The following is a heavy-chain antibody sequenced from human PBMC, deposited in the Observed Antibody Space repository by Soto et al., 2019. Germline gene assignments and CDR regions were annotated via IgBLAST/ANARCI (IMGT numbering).Heavy chain of an antibody. CDR2: IDPSDSYT. J-gene: IGHJ6*02. CDR1: GYSFTSYW. V-gene: IGHV5-10-1*01. D-gene: IGHD3-3*01. CDR3: ARHDPFTIFGVVNHYGMDV. Sequence: PGESLKISCKGSGYSFTSYWISWVRQMPGKGLEWMGRIDPSDSYTNYSPSFQGHVTISADKSISTAYLQWSSLKASDTAMYYCARHDPFTIFGVVNHYGMDVWGQGTTVTVSS.